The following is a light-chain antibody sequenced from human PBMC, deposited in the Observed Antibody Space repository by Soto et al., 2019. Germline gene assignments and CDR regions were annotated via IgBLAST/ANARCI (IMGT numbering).Light chain of an antibody. V-gene: IGLV1-44*01. CDR2: SNN. Sequence: QSVLTQPPSASVTPGQRVTISCSGSSSNIGSNTVNWYQQLPGTAPKLLIYSNNQRPSGVPDRFSGSKSGTSASLAISGLQSKDEADYYCAAWDDSPNGPVFGGGTKVTGL. CDR1: SSNIGSNT. CDR3: AAWDDSPNGPV. J-gene: IGLJ2*01.